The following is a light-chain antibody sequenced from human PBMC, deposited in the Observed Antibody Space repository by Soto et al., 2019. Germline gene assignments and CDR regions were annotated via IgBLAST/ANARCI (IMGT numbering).Light chain of an antibody. CDR1: QSVSSY. V-gene: IGKV3-11*01. Sequence: EIVLTQSPATLSLSPGERATLSCRASQSVSSYLAWYQQKAGQAPRLLIYDASNRATGIPARFSGSGSGTDFTLTIISLEPEDFAVYHCQQRSSWPFTFGPGTKVDIK. CDR2: DAS. J-gene: IGKJ3*01. CDR3: QQRSSWPFT.